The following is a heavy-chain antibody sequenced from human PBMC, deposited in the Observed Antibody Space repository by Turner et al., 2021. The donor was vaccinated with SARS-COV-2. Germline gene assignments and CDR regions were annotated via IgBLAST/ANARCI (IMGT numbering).Heavy chain of an antibody. V-gene: IGHV3-30*18. D-gene: IGHD2-15*01. CDR3: AKSQGLYCSGGSCYSAVFDY. CDR1: GFPFSRYG. Sequence: QVQLVESGGGVVQPGRSLRLSCAASGFPFSRYGMHWVRQAPGKGLEWVAVISYDGSNKYYADSVKGRFTISRDNSKNTLYLQMNSLRAEDTAVYYCAKSQGLYCSGGSCYSAVFDYWGQGTLVTVSS. CDR2: ISYDGSNK. J-gene: IGHJ4*02.